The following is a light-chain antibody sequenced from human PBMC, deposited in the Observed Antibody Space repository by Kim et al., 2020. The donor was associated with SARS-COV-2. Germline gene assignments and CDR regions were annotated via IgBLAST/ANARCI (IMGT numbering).Light chain of an antibody. CDR1: QGISND. CDR2: AAS. J-gene: IGKJ2*01. CDR3: LQHNGYPYT. V-gene: IGKV1-17*03. Sequence: SASVGDRVTITCRASQGISNDVAWFQQKPGKVPTRLIYAASSLQGGVPSRFSGSGSGTEFTLTISSLQPEDFASYYCLQHNGYPYTFGQGTKLEI.